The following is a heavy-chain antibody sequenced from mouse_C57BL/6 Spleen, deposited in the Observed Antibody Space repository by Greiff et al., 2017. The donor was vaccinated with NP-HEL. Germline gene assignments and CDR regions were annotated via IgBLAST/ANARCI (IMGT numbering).Heavy chain of an antibody. CDR2: ISSGSSTI. D-gene: IGHD3-2*02. CDR3: AGSGYLSWFAY. Sequence: EVQLQESGGGLVKPGGSLKLSCAASGFTFSDYGMHWVRQAPEKGLEWVAYISSGSSTIYYADTVKGRFTISRDNAKNTLFLQMTSLRSEDTAMYYCAGSGYLSWFAYWGQGTLVTVSA. CDR1: GFTFSDYG. V-gene: IGHV5-17*01. J-gene: IGHJ3*01.